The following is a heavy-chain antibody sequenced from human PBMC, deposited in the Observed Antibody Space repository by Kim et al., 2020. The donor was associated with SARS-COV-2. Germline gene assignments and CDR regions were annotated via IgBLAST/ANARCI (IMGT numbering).Heavy chain of an antibody. CDR2: IYYSGST. D-gene: IGHD3-22*01. J-gene: IGHJ2*01. V-gene: IGHV4-31*01. CDR1: GGSISSGGYY. CDR3: ARTPPPRITLIVVVPNWYFDL. Sequence: SETLSLTCTVSGGSISSGGYYWSWIRQHPGKGLEWIGYIYYSGSTYYNPSLKSLVTISVDTSKNQFSLKLSSVTAADTAVYYCARTPPPRITLIVVVPNWYFDLWGRGTLVTVSS.